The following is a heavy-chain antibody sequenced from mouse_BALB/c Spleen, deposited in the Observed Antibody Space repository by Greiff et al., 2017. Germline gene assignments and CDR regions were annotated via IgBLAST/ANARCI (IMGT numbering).Heavy chain of an antibody. D-gene: IGHD1-2*01. CDR2: ISSGGGNT. CDR1: GFTFSSYT. CDR3: ARRTTANYFDY. J-gene: IGHJ2*01. Sequence: EVQLVESGGGLVKPGGSLKLSCAASGFTFSSYTMSWVRQTPEKRLEWVATISSGGGNTYYPDSVKGRFTISRDNAKNNLYLQMSSLRSEDTALYYCARRTTANYFDYWGQGTTLTVSS. V-gene: IGHV5-9*03.